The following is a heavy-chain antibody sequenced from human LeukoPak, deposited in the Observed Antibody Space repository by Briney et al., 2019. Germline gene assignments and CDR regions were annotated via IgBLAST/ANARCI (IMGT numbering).Heavy chain of an antibody. CDR3: ARGRDLPAFDI. CDR1: GFIFSTYG. Sequence: GGSLRLSCAASGFIFSTYGIHWVRQAPGKGLEWVAVIWHDGTNKHYADSVKGRFTISRDNSKNTLYLQMDSLRAEDTAVYYCARGRDLPAFDIWGQGTLVTVSS. V-gene: IGHV3-33*01. CDR2: IWHDGTNK. D-gene: IGHD3-10*01. J-gene: IGHJ3*02.